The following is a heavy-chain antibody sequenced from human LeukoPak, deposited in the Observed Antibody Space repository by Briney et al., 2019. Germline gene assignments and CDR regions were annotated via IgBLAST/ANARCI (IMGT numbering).Heavy chain of an antibody. CDR3: ARDLGPIDF. J-gene: IGHJ4*02. CDR2: ISWSSSAI. Sequence: GSLRLSCEASGFTFSSRSMNWVRQAPGKGLEWISYISWSSSAIYYADSVKGRFTISRDNAKNSVYLQMSSLRDEDTAVYYCARDLGPIDFWGQGTLVTVSS. V-gene: IGHV3-48*02. D-gene: IGHD3/OR15-3a*01. CDR1: GFTFSSRS.